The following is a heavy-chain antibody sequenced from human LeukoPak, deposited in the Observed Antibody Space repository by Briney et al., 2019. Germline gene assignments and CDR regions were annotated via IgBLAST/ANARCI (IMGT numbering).Heavy chain of an antibody. Sequence: SETLCLTCAVYGGSFSGYYWSRIRPPPGKGLEWSGEINHSGSTNYNPSLKSRVTISVDTSKNQFSLKLSSVTAADTAVYYCARGMEVVPAAIRGYFDYWGQGTLVTVSS. J-gene: IGHJ4*02. CDR2: INHSGST. CDR1: GGSFSGYY. D-gene: IGHD2-2*02. CDR3: ARGMEVVPAAIRGYFDY. V-gene: IGHV4-34*01.